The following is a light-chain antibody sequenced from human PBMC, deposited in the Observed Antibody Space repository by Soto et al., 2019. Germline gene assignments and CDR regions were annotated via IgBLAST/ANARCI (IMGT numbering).Light chain of an antibody. CDR2: DVS. V-gene: IGLV2-11*01. Sequence: QSVLTQPASVSGSPGQSITISCTGTSSDVGGYKYVSWYLQHPGKAPKVMIYDVSKRPSGVPDRFSGSKSGNTASLTISGLQSEDEADYYCCSFAGNYIYVFGTGTKLTVL. J-gene: IGLJ1*01. CDR3: CSFAGNYIYV. CDR1: SSDVGGYKY.